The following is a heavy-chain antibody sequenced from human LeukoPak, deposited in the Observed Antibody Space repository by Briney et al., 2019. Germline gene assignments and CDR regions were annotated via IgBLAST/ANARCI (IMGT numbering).Heavy chain of an antibody. Sequence: GGSLRLSCAASGFTFSSSWMHWVRQAPGKGLVWVSRINSGGSSTNYADSVKGRFTISSDNAKNTLYLQLNSLRVEDTAVYYCSRGYGGFDWGQRTMVTVSS. CDR2: INSGGSST. J-gene: IGHJ4*02. D-gene: IGHD5-12*01. CDR3: SRGYGGFD. CDR1: GFTFSSSW. V-gene: IGHV3-74*01.